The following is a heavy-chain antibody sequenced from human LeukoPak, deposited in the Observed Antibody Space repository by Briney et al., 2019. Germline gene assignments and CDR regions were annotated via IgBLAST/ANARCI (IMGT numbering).Heavy chain of an antibody. CDR1: GDSITSYF. Sequence: PSETLSLTCTVSGDSITSYFWSWIRQPPGKGLEWVGYIFYSGITNYNPSLKSRVTISVDTSKNEFSLKVTSVTAADTAVYYCARDPYDSGIWGQGTLVTVSS. D-gene: IGHD3-10*01. V-gene: IGHV4-59*12. J-gene: IGHJ4*02. CDR2: IFYSGIT. CDR3: ARDPYDSGI.